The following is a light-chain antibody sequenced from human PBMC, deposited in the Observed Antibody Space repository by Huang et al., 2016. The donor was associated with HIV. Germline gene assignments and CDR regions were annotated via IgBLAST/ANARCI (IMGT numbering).Light chain of an antibody. CDR2: LTS. Sequence: DVVMTQSPLSLPVNPGEPASISCRSSKSLLHSNGDNYLNWYMQKPGQSPQLLNDLTSNRAAGVPDRFNGSGEDIDFTLNINRVEAEDVGVYYCMQTLKTPPYTFGQGTKLEIK. J-gene: IGKJ2*01. V-gene: IGKV2-28*01. CDR3: MQTLKTPPYT. CDR1: KSLLHSNGDNY.